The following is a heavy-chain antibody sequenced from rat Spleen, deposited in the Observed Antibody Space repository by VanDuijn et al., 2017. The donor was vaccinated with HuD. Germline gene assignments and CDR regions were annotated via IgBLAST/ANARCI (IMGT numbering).Heavy chain of an antibody. CDR3: AQPLAY. CDR1: GFTFSNYD. CDR2: ISYDGSSS. V-gene: IGHV5-7*01. D-gene: IGHD3-4*01. J-gene: IGHJ3*01. Sequence: EVQLVESGGGVVQPGRSMKLSCVASGFTFSNYDMAWVRQDPTKGLEWVASISYDGSSSSYRDSVKGRFTISRDNAKDTLYLQMDSLRSEDAATYYCAQPLAYWGQGTLVTVSS.